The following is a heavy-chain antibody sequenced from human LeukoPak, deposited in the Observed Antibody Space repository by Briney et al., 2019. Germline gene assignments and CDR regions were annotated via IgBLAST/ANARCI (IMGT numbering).Heavy chain of an antibody. V-gene: IGHV1-69*04. CDR1: GGTFSSYT. CDR3: ARDREYYDSSGYLFDY. D-gene: IGHD3-22*01. J-gene: IGHJ4*02. CDR2: IIPILGIA. Sequence: SAKVSCKASGGTFSSYTISWVRQAPGQGLEWMGRIIPILGIANYAQKFQGRVTITADKSTSTAYMELSSLRSEDTAVYYCARDREYYDSSGYLFDYWGQGTLVTVSS.